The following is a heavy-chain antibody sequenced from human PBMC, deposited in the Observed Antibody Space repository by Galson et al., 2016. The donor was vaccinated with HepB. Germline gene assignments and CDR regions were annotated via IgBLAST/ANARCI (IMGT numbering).Heavy chain of an antibody. CDR2: INRDESST. J-gene: IGHJ6*02. CDR1: GFIFSNYG. V-gene: IGHV3-74*01. CDR3: ARDPSYYSGMDV. Sequence: SLRLSCAASGFIFSNYGMHWVRQAPGKGLVWVSRINRDESSTSYADYVKGRFTISRDNAKNTLYLQMNSLRAEDTAAYYCARDPSYYSGMDVWGQGTTVTVSS.